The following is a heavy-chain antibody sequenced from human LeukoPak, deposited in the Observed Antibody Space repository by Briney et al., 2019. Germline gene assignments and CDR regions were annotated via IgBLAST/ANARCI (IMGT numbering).Heavy chain of an antibody. Sequence: KTGGSLRLSCAASGFTFSIFNMNWVRQAPGKGLEWVSSISSTSSYIYYADSVKGRFTISRDNAKNSLFLQMNSLRAEDTAVYYCARDRPYSDYWGQGTLVTVSS. J-gene: IGHJ4*02. CDR3: ARDRPYSDY. CDR2: ISSTSSYI. D-gene: IGHD2-15*01. CDR1: GFTFSIFN. V-gene: IGHV3-21*01.